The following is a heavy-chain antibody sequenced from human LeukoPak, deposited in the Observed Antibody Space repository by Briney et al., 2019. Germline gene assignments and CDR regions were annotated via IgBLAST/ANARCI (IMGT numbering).Heavy chain of an antibody. CDR2: ISPGGDIT. V-gene: IGHV3-23*01. Sequence: PGGTLRLSCVASGFTFSRHGLNWVRQAPGKGLKWVSGISPGGDITYYADSVKGRFTISRDNSKNTLYLQMNSLRAEDTAVYYCAKDISRVIRWDFDYWGQGTLVTVSS. CDR3: AKDISRVIRWDFDY. J-gene: IGHJ4*02. D-gene: IGHD4-23*01. CDR1: GFTFSRHG.